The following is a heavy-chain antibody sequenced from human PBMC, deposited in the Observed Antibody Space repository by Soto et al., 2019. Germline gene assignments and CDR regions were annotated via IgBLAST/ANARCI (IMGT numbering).Heavy chain of an antibody. V-gene: IGHV3-30*18. CDR3: AKGADSTGYYNFDY. D-gene: IGHD3-22*01. Sequence: SLRLSCAASGFTFSTYGMHWVRQAPGKGLEWVAVISYDGSKKYYIDSVKGRFTISRDNSKNTLYLQMNSLRTEDTAVYYCAKGADSTGYYNFDYWGQG. J-gene: IGHJ4*02. CDR1: GFTFSTYG. CDR2: ISYDGSKK.